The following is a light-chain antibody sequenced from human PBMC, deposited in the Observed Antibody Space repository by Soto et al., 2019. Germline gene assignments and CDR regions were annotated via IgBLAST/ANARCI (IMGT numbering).Light chain of an antibody. CDR2: NKI. CDR3: ATCDVSLTALV. CDR1: NSNVGGKT. Sequence: QSVLTQPPSASGSPGQRVTISCSGSNSNVGGKTVFWFQHLPRAAPKLLIYNKIERPSGVPDRFSGSQSGTSASLAISGLQSEDEGDYYCATCDVSLTALVFGGGTQLTVL. V-gene: IGLV1-44*01. J-gene: IGLJ7*01.